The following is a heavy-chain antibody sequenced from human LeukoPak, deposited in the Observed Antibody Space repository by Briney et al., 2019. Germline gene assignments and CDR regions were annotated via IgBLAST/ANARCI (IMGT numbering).Heavy chain of an antibody. Sequence: GGSLRLSCAASGFSFSTYGMSWVRQAPGKGLEWVAYIKDDGGSKNYVDSVKGRFTHSRDNSENPLYLQMSSLRAEDTALYYSARDPGGSSFFIWGQGLMVTLSS. CDR3: ARDPGGSSFFI. J-gene: IGHJ3*02. V-gene: IGHV3-7*01. CDR1: GFSFSTYG. CDR2: IKDDGGSK. D-gene: IGHD3-10*01.